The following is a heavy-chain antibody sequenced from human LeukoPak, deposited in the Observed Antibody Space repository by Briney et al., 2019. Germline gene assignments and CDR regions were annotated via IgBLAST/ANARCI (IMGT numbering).Heavy chain of an antibody. CDR3: ARQAEYCSGGSCYSAWFDP. CDR1: GGSISSYY. J-gene: IGHJ5*02. V-gene: IGHV4-59*08. D-gene: IGHD2-15*01. Sequence: SETLSLTCTVSGGSISSYYWSWIRQPPGKGLEWIGYIYYSGSTNYNPSLKSRVTISVDTSKNQFSLKLSSVTAADTAVYYCARQAEYCSGGSCYSAWFDPWGQGTLVTVSS. CDR2: IYYSGST.